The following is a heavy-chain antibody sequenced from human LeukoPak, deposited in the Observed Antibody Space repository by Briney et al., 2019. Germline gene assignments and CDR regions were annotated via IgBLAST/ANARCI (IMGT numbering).Heavy chain of an antibody. CDR3: ARAPYYYDSSGYFNEFDP. V-gene: IGHV1-18*01. CDR2: ISAYNGNT. CDR1: GYTFTSYG. D-gene: IGHD3-22*01. J-gene: IGHJ5*02. Sequence: ASVKVSCKTSGYTFTSYGISWVRQAPGQGLEWMGWISAYNGNTNYAQKLQGRVTMTTDTSTSTAYMELRSLRSDDTAVYYCARAPYYYDSSGYFNEFDPWGQGTLVTVSS.